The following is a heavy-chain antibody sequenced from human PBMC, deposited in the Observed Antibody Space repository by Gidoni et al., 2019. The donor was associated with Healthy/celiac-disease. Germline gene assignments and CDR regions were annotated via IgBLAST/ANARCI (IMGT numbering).Heavy chain of an antibody. V-gene: IGHV3-15*01. Sequence: EVQLVESGGGLVKPGGSLRLSCADAGFTFSNAWMSWVRQAPGKGLEWVGRIKSKTDGGTTDYAASVKGRFTISRDDSKNTLYLQMNSLKTEDTAVYYCTTVWYDFWSGLDYWGQGTLVTVSS. CDR1: GFTFSNAW. J-gene: IGHJ4*02. D-gene: IGHD3-3*01. CDR2: IKSKTDGGTT. CDR3: TTVWYDFWSGLDY.